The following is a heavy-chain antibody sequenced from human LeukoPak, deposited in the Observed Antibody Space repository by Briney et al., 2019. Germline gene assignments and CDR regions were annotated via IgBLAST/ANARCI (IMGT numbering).Heavy chain of an antibody. J-gene: IGHJ4*02. CDR3: AKDVSWRTTVTTGFEY. V-gene: IGHV3-30*18. D-gene: IGHD4-17*01. CDR2: IAYDGSNK. Sequence: GRSPRLSCAASGFTFSSYGMHWVRQAPGKGLEGVAVIAYDGSNKYYADSVKGRFTISRDNSKNTLYLQMNGLRAEDTAVYYCAKDVSWRTTVTTGFEYWGQGTLVTVSS. CDR1: GFTFSSYG.